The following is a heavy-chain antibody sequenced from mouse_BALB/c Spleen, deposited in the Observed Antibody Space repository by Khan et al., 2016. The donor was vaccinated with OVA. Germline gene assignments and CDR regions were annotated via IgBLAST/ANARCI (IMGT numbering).Heavy chain of an antibody. CDR3: ARKDYYDYDPFPY. CDR1: GYSITSEFA. D-gene: IGHD2-4*01. J-gene: IGHJ3*01. CDR2: ISYSGNT. V-gene: IGHV3-2*02. Sequence: EVQLQESGPGLVKPPQSLSLTYTVTGYSITSEFAWNWIRQFPGNKLEWMGYISYSGNTRYNPSLKSLISITRDTSRNQFFLQLNSVTTEDTATYYCARKDYYDYDPFPYWGQGTLVTVSA.